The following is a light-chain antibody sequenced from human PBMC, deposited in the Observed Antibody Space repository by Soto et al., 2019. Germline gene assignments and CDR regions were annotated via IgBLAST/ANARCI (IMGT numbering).Light chain of an antibody. CDR3: QQLFIYPPT. V-gene: IGKV1-9*01. Sequence: IQLTQSPSSLSASVGDRVTITCRASQGIINYLAWYQQKPGKASKLLIYGAYTLQSGVPSRFGGSVSETDFTLSVSSLQPEDFATYYCQQLFIYPPTFGPGTKVDI. J-gene: IGKJ3*01. CDR2: GAY. CDR1: QGIINY.